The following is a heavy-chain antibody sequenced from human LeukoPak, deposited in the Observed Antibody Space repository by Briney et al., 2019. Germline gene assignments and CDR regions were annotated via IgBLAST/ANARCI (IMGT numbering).Heavy chain of an antibody. V-gene: IGHV4-34*01. CDR3: ATAPYEYIWGTYRTNWFDP. CDR1: GGSFSGYD. J-gene: IGHJ5*02. Sequence: SETLSLTCAVYGGSFSGYDWSWIRQPPGKGLEWIGEINHSGSTNYNPSLKSRVTISMDTSKNQFSLKLNSMTAADTAVYYCATAPYEYIWGTYRTNWFDPWGQGTLVTVSS. D-gene: IGHD3-16*02. CDR2: INHSGST.